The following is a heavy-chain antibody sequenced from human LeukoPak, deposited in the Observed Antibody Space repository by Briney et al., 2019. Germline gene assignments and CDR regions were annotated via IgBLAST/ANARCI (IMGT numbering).Heavy chain of an antibody. V-gene: IGHV3-23*01. CDR2: ISGSGGST. J-gene: IGHJ4*02. D-gene: IGHD2-15*01. CDR1: GFTFSSYA. CDR3: EKSLGYCSGGSCYAGCDFDY. Sequence: GGSLRLSCAASGFTFSSYAMSWVRQAPGKGLEWVSAISGSGGSTYYADSVKGRFTISRDNSKNTLYLQMNSLRAEDTAVYYCEKSLGYCSGGSCYAGCDFDYWGQGTLVTVSS.